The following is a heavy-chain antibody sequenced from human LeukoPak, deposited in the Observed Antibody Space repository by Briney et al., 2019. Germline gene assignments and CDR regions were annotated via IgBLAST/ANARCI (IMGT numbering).Heavy chain of an antibody. D-gene: IGHD1-26*01. V-gene: IGHV1-69*13. CDR1: GGTFSSYA. CDR3: AGARELLHDAFDI. Sequence: ASVKVSCKASGGTFSSYAISWVRQAPGQGLEWMGGIIPIFGTANYAQKFQGRVTITADESTGTAYMELSSLRSEDTAVYYCAGARELLHDAFDIWGQGTMVTVSS. J-gene: IGHJ3*02. CDR2: IIPIFGTA.